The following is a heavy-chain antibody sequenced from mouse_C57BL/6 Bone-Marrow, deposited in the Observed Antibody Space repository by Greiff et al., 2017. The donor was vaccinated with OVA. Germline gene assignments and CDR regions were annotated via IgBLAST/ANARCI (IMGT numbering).Heavy chain of an antibody. V-gene: IGHV1-76*01. D-gene: IGHD2-5*01. CDR2: IYPGSGNT. Sequence: VQLQQSGAELVRPGASVKLSCKASGYTFTDYYINWVKQRPGQGLEWIARIYPGSGNTYYNEKFKGKATLTAEKSSSTAYMQLSSLTSEDSAVYFCARLAYSNYFDYWGQGTTLTVSS. J-gene: IGHJ2*01. CDR1: GYTFTDYY. CDR3: ARLAYSNYFDY.